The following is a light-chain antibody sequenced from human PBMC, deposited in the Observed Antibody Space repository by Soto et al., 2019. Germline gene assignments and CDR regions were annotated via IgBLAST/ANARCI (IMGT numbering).Light chain of an antibody. Sequence: QSALTQPASVSGSPGQSITISCTGTSSDVGGYNYVSWYQQHPGKAPKFMIYEVSNRPSGVSNRFSGSKSGNTASLTISGHQAEDEADYYCSSYTSSGTLVVFGGGTKLTVL. J-gene: IGLJ2*01. CDR1: SSDVGGYNY. CDR3: SSYTSSGTLVV. CDR2: EVS. V-gene: IGLV2-14*01.